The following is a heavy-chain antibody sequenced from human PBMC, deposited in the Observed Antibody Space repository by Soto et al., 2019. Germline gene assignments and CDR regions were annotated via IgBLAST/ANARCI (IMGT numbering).Heavy chain of an antibody. J-gene: IGHJ4*02. V-gene: IGHV1-24*01. CDR1: GYTPTEIS. CDR2: FDPEDVET. Sequence: GASVKGSWKVSGYTPTEISMHWVGLFPGKGLVWMGVFDPEDVETIYAQKFQGRVTMTGDTSTDTAYMELSSLRSVDTAVYYCATAGLAADYDYWGQGTLVTVSS. CDR3: ATAGLAADYDY. D-gene: IGHD6-13*01.